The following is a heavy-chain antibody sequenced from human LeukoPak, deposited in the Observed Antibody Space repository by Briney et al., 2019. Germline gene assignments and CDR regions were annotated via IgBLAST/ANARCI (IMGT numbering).Heavy chain of an antibody. D-gene: IGHD2-15*01. Sequence: SETLSLTCTVSGGSISSSSYYWGWIRQPPWKGLEWIGSIYYTGSTYYNPSLKSRVTISVDTSKNQFSLKLSSVTAADTAVYYCARHGETAALFPSFDPWGQGTLVTVSS. CDR2: IYYTGST. V-gene: IGHV4-39*01. J-gene: IGHJ5*02. CDR3: ARHGETAALFPSFDP. CDR1: GGSISSSSYY.